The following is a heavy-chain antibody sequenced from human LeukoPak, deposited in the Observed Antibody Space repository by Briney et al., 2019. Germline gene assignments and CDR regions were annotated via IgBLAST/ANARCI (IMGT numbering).Heavy chain of an antibody. Sequence: SETLSLTCAVSGGSISSSNWWSWVRQPPGQGLEWIGEIYHSGSTNYIPSLKSRVTISVDKSKNQFSLKLSSVTAADTAVYYCARAYSSSWYSRSHYMDVWGKGTTVTVSS. D-gene: IGHD6-13*01. CDR2: IYHSGST. CDR3: ARAYSSSWYSRSHYMDV. J-gene: IGHJ6*03. V-gene: IGHV4-4*02. CDR1: GGSISSSNW.